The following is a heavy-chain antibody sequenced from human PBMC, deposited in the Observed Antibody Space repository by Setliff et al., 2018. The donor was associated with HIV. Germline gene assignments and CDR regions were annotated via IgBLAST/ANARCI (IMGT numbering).Heavy chain of an antibody. CDR2: ISSSSSTI. J-gene: IGHJ6*02. CDR3: ARDQKGSSWYRDYYYYGMDV. CDR1: GFTFSSYS. Sequence: GGSLRLSCAASGFTFSSYSMNWVRQAPGKGLEWVSYISSSSSTIYYADSVKGRFTISRDNAKNSLYLQMNSLRAEDTAVYYCARDQKGSSWYRDYYYYGMDVWGQGTTVTVSS. V-gene: IGHV3-48*01. D-gene: IGHD6-13*01.